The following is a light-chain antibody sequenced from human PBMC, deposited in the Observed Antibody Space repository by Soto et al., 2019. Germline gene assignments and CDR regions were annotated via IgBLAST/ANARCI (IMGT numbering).Light chain of an antibody. V-gene: IGKV3-20*01. CDR3: QQYGSSGT. Sequence: EIVMTQSPGTLSLSPGGRATLSCRASQSVSNNYLAWYQQKPGQAPRILIYGASNRATGIPDRFSGSGSGTDFTLTISRLEPEDFAVYYCQQYGSSGTLGQGTKVDIK. J-gene: IGKJ1*01. CDR2: GAS. CDR1: QSVSNNY.